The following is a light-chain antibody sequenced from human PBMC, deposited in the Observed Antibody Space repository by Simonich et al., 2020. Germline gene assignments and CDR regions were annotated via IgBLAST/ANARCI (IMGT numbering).Light chain of an antibody. V-gene: IGLV2-14*03. J-gene: IGLJ3*02. Sequence: QSALTQPASVSGSPGQSITISCTETRSDVGGYNYVSWYQQHPGKPPKLMIYDVRNRPSGFSNRFSGSKSGNTASLTISGLQAEDEADYYCCSYAGSSTFGVFGGGTKLTVL. CDR3: CSYAGSSTFGV. CDR1: RSDVGGYNY. CDR2: DVR.